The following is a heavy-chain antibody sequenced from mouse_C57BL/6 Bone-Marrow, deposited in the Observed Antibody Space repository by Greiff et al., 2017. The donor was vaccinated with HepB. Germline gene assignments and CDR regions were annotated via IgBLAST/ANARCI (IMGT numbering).Heavy chain of an antibody. CDR2: IYPGDGDT. CDR1: GYAFSSYW. J-gene: IGHJ1*03. Sequence: VKLQQSGAELVKPGASVKISCKASGYAFSSYWMNWVKQRPGKGLEWIGQIYPGDGDTNYNGKFKGKATLTADKSSSTAYMQLSSLTSEDSAVYFCARSPFYYGRVYWYFDVWGTGTTVTVSS. D-gene: IGHD1-1*01. V-gene: IGHV1-80*01. CDR3: ARSPFYYGRVYWYFDV.